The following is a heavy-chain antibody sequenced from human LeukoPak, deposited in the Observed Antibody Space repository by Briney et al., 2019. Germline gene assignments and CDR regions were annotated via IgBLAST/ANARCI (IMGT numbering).Heavy chain of an antibody. CDR1: GYTFTSYA. CDR3: ARDLRITMVRGVNTTPLHY. J-gene: IGHJ4*02. D-gene: IGHD3-10*01. CDR2: INTNTGNP. V-gene: IGHV7-4-1*02. Sequence: ASVKVSCKASGYTFTSYAMNWVRQAPGQGLEWMGWINTNTGNPTYAQGFTGRFVFPLDTSVSTAYLQISSLKAEDTAVYYCARDLRITMVRGVNTTPLHYWGQGTLVTVSS.